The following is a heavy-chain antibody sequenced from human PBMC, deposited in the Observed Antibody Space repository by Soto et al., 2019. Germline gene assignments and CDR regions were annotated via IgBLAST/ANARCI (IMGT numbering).Heavy chain of an antibody. CDR3: SRGRNGMDG. J-gene: IGHJ6*02. V-gene: IGHV1-8*01. CDR1: GDTFTTYD. Sequence: QVQLVQSGAEVKKPGASVKVSCKASGDTFTTYDIKWVRQATGQGREWMGWMNPNSGNTGYAQKLQGRVTMTRNTCISTAYMELSSLRSEDTAVYYCSRGRNGMDGWGQGTTFTVSS. CDR2: MNPNSGNT.